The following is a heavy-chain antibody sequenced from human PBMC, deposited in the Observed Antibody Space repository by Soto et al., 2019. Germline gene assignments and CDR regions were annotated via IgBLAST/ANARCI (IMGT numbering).Heavy chain of an antibody. J-gene: IGHJ4*02. CDR1: GFTFSSYW. Sequence: GGSLRLSCAASGFTFSSYWMSWVRQAPGKGLEWVANIKQDGSEKYYVDYVKGRFTISRDNAKNSLYLQMNSLTVDDTAVNYCARNPSCGKGSGSFDYWGQGTLVTVSS. CDR3: ARNPSCGKGSGSFDY. CDR2: IKQDGSEK. V-gene: IGHV3-7*03. D-gene: IGHD3-3*01.